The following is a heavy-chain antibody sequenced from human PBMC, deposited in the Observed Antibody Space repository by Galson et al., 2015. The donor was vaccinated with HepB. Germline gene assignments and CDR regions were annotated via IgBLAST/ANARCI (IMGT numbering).Heavy chain of an antibody. CDR1: GFTFNNYD. CDR2: ILYDGSNK. CDR3: ARAGAGTYYLTGDY. Sequence: SLRLSCAASGFTFNNYDMHWVRQAPGKGLEWVAVILYDGSNKYYADSVKGRFTISRDTSKNTLYLQMDSLRPEDTAIYYCARAGAGTYYLTGDYWGQGTLVTASS. V-gene: IGHV3-30-3*01. D-gene: IGHD1-26*01. J-gene: IGHJ4*02.